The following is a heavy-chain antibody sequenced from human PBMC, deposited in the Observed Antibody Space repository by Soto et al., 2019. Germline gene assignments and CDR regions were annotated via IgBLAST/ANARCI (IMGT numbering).Heavy chain of an antibody. J-gene: IGHJ5*02. CDR2: IIPIFGTA. Sequence: SVKVSCKASGGTFSSYAISWVRQAPGQGLEWMGGIIPIFGTANYAQKFQGRVTITADESTSTAYMELSSLRSEDTAVYYCARGRPGARSWHNWFDPWGQGTLVTVAS. D-gene: IGHD6-13*01. CDR3: ARGRPGARSWHNWFDP. V-gene: IGHV1-69*13. CDR1: GGTFSSYA.